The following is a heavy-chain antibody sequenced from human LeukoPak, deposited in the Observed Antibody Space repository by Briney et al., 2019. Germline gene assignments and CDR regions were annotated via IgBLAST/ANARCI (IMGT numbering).Heavy chain of an antibody. J-gene: IGHJ4*02. CDR2: ITYDGSNK. D-gene: IGHD4-23*01. V-gene: IGHV3-30-3*01. CDR1: GFTFSSYA. CDR3: AKAKVDGGTAEY. Sequence: PGGSLRLSCAASGFTFSSYAMHWVRQAPGKGLEWVAVITYDGSNKYYADSVKGRFTISRDNSKNTLYLQMNSLGAEDTALYYRAKAKVDGGTAEYWGQGTLVTVSS.